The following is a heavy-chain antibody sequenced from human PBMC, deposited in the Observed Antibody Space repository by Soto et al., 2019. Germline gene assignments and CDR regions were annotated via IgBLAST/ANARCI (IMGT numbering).Heavy chain of an antibody. Sequence: GESLKISCKGSGYSFTSYWISWVRQMPGKGLEWMGRIDPSDSYTNYSPSFQGHVTISVDKSISTAYLQWSSLKASDTAMYYCASPSSTSSYYYGMDVWGQGTTVTVSS. V-gene: IGHV5-10-1*01. CDR2: IDPSDSYT. J-gene: IGHJ6*02. CDR3: ASPSSTSSYYYGMDV. D-gene: IGHD2-2*01. CDR1: GYSFTSYW.